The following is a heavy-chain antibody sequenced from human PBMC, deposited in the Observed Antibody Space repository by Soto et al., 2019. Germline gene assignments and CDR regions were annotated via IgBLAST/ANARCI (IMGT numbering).Heavy chain of an antibody. V-gene: IGHV3-23*01. J-gene: IGHJ4*02. CDR1: GFTFSSYA. CDR3: AKFSYSSSWYFDY. D-gene: IGHD6-13*01. CDR2: ISGSCGST. Sequence: EVQLLESGGGLVQPGGSLRLSCAASGFTFSSYAMSWVRQAPGKGLEWVSAISGSCGSTYYADSVKGRFTISRDNSKNTLYLQMNSLRAEDTAVYYCAKFSYSSSWYFDYWGQGTLVTVSS.